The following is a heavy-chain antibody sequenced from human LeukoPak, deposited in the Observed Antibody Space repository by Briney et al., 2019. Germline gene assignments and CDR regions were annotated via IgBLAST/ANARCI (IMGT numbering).Heavy chain of an antibody. Sequence: SETLSLTCTVSGGSISSGGYYWSWIRQPPGKGLEWIGYIYHSGSTYYNPSLKSRVTISVDRSKNQFSLKLSSVTAADTAVYYCARGPSGGAPTGDYYYYYMDVWGKGTTVTVSS. CDR2: IYHSGST. D-gene: IGHD1-14*01. V-gene: IGHV4-30-2*01. J-gene: IGHJ6*03. CDR3: ARGPSGGAPTGDYYYYYMDV. CDR1: GGSISSGGYY.